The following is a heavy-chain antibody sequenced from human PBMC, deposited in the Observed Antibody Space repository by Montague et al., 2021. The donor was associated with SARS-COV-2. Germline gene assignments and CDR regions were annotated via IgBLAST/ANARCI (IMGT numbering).Heavy chain of an antibody. D-gene: IGHD5-18*01. CDR1: GGSMRGSDYC. J-gene: IGHJ4*02. Sequence: SETLSLTCSVTGGSMRGSDYCWGWVRPPQGQPLIWIGSMIHSASYIHNLSLQSPLTIYADTSNYPFSLNLTSVTAADTAFYSWVTDCYGYHYFDYWGQGTLVTVSS. V-gene: IGHV4-39*02. CDR3: VTDCYGYHYFDY. CDR2: MIHSASY.